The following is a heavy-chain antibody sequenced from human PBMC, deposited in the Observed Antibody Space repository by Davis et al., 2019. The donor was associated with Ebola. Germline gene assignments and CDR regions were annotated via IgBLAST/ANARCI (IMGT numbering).Heavy chain of an antibody. CDR3: ARDSLVRPFDY. D-gene: IGHD2-8*01. J-gene: IGHJ4*02. V-gene: IGHV1-2*04. Sequence: AASVKVSCKASGYTFTGYYMHWVRQAPGQGLEWMGWINPNSGGTNYAQKVQGWVTMTRDTSISTAYMELSRLRSDDTAVYYCARDSLVRPFDYWGQGTLVTVSS. CDR1: GYTFTGYY. CDR2: INPNSGGT.